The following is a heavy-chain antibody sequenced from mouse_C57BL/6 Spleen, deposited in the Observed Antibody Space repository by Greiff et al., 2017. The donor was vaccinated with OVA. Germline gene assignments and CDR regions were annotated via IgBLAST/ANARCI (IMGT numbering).Heavy chain of an antibody. D-gene: IGHD2-4*01. Sequence: QVQLQQPGAELVMPGASVKLSCKASGYTFTSYWMHWVKQRPGQGLEWIGEIDPSDSYTNYNQKFKGKSTLTVDKSSSTAYMQLSSLTSEDSAVYYCARLIGLYDYDGFDYWGQGTTLTVSS. J-gene: IGHJ2*01. V-gene: IGHV1-69*01. CDR3: ARLIGLYDYDGFDY. CDR2: IDPSDSYT. CDR1: GYTFTSYW.